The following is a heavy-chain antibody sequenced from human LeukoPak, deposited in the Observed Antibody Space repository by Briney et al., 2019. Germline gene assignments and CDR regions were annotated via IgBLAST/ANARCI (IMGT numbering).Heavy chain of an antibody. Sequence: PGGSLRLSYAASGSTFSSYAMHWVRQAPGKGLEWVAVISYDGSNKYYADSVKGRFTISRDNSKNTLYLQMNSLRAEDTAVYYCARDPYYYDSSGYPHYFDYWGQGTLVTVSS. D-gene: IGHD3-22*01. CDR3: ARDPYYYDSSGYPHYFDY. CDR1: GSTFSSYA. V-gene: IGHV3-30-3*01. CDR2: ISYDGSNK. J-gene: IGHJ4*02.